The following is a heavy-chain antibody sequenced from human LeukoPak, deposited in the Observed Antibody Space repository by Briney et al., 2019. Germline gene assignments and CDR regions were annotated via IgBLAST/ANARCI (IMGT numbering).Heavy chain of an antibody. CDR1: GFTFNNAW. CDR3: TSHAAFDP. J-gene: IGHJ5*02. V-gene: IGHV3-15*01. Sequence: TGGSLRPSCAASGFTFNNAWMNWVRQAPGKGLEWVGRIKSKNVGGTTDYAAPVKGRFTISRDDSKNTVYLQMNSLKIEDTAVYYCTSHAAFDPWGQGTLVTVSS. CDR2: IKSKNVGGTT.